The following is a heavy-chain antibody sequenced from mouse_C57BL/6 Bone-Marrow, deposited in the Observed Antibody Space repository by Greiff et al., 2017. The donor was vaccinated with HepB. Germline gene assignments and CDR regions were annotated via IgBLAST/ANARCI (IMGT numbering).Heavy chain of an antibody. Sequence: EVKLMESGGGLVKPGGSLKLSCAASGFTFSDYGMHWVRQAPEKGLEWVAYISSGSSTIYYADTVKGRFTISRDNAKNTLFLQMTSLRSEDTAMYYCANHAYYSNPFDYWGQGTTLTVSS. V-gene: IGHV5-17*01. CDR2: ISSGSSTI. J-gene: IGHJ2*01. CDR3: ANHAYYSNPFDY. D-gene: IGHD2-5*01. CDR1: GFTFSDYG.